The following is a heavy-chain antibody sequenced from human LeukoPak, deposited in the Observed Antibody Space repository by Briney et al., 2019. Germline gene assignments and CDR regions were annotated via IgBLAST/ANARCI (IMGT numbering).Heavy chain of an antibody. Sequence: SETLSLSCTVSGGSISSYYWSWIRQPAGKGLEWIGRISTSGSTNHNPSLRSRVTMSVDTSKNQFSLKLSSVTAADTAVYYCARVLKDCSGGSCYDWFDPRGQGTLVTVSS. CDR1: GGSISSYY. V-gene: IGHV4-4*07. J-gene: IGHJ5*02. CDR3: ARVLKDCSGGSCYDWFDP. D-gene: IGHD2-15*01. CDR2: ISTSGST.